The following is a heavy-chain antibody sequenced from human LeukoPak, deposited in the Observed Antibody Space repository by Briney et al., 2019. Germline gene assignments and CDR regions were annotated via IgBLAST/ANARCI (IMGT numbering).Heavy chain of an antibody. Sequence: PGGSLRVSCAASGFTFSSYWMHWVRQAPGKGLVWASRIDNDGRGTSYADSVKGRFTISRDNAKNRLYLQMNSLRAEDTAVYYCASLNYGPDYWGQGTLVTVSS. CDR2: IDNDGRGT. J-gene: IGHJ4*02. D-gene: IGHD3-16*01. CDR1: GFTFSSYW. CDR3: ASLNYGPDY. V-gene: IGHV3-74*01.